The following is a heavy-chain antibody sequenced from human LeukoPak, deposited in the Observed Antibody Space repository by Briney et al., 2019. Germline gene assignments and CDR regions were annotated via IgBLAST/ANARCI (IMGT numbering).Heavy chain of an antibody. V-gene: IGHV4-38-2*01. CDR2: IYYSGST. CDR1: GHSISSDYY. D-gene: IGHD2-21*02. Sequence: SETLSLTCAVSGHSISSDYYWGWIRQPPGKDLEWIGSIYYSGSTYYNPSLKSRLTMSVDTSKNQFSLKLSSVTASDTAVYYCARHGGDVTHYYHMDVWGKGTTVTVSS. CDR3: ARHGGDVTHYYHMDV. J-gene: IGHJ6*03.